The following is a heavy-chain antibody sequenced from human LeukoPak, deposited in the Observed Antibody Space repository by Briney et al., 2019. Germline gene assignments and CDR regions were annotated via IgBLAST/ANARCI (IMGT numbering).Heavy chain of an antibody. CDR2: ISYDGSNK. CDR1: GFTFSSYG. CDR3: ATPGYGIDY. D-gene: IGHD5-18*01. J-gene: IGHJ4*02. Sequence: GGSLRLSCAASGFTFSSYGVHWVRQAPGKGLEWVAVISYDGSNKYYADSVKGRFTISRDNSKNTLYLQMNSLRAEDTAVYYCATPGYGIDYWGQGTLVTVSS. V-gene: IGHV3-30*03.